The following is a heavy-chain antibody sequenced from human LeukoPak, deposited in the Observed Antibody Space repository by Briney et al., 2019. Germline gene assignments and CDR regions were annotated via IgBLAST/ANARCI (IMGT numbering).Heavy chain of an antibody. CDR3: ARDDVDCSSTSCYASGVDY. CDR2: INSDGSST. J-gene: IGHJ4*02. D-gene: IGHD2-2*01. Sequence: PGGSLRLSCAASGFTFSSYWMHWVRQAPGKGLAWVSRINSDGSSTSYADSVRGRFTISRDNAKNTLYLQMNSLRAEDTAVYYCARDDVDCSSTSCYASGVDYWGQGTLVTVSS. V-gene: IGHV3-74*01. CDR1: GFTFSSYW.